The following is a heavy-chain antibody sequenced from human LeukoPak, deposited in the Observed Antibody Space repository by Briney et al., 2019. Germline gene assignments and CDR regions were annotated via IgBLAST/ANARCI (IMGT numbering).Heavy chain of an antibody. V-gene: IGHV3-7*01. J-gene: IGHJ4*02. CDR3: FGSGSYSK. CDR1: GITFSNSW. CDR2: IKPDGSQT. D-gene: IGHD3-10*01. Sequence: GGSLRLSCAASGITFSNSWINWVRQALGKGLEWVANIKPDGSQTFYLDSVKGRFTVSRDNAKHSAYLQMNSLRAEDTAVYYCFGSGSYSKWDQGTLVTVSS.